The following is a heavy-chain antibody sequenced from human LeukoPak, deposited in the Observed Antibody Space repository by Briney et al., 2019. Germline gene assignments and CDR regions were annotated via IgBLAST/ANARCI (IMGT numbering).Heavy chain of an antibody. V-gene: IGHV1-2*02. CDR3: ARDIVVVPAAIVYFDY. Sequence: ASVKVSCKASGYTFTGYYMHWVRQAPGQGLEWMGWINPNSGGTNYAQKFQGRVTMTRDTSISTAYMELSRLRSDDTAVYYCARDIVVVPAAIVYFDYWGQGTLVTVS. D-gene: IGHD2-2*01. CDR2: INPNSGGT. J-gene: IGHJ4*02. CDR1: GYTFTGYY.